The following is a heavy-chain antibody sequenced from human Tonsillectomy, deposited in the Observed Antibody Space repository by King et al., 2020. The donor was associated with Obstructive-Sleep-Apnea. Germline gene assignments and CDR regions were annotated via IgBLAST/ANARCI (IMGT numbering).Heavy chain of an antibody. J-gene: IGHJ3*02. CDR1: GFTVSNHA. Sequence: VQLVESGGGLVQSGGSLRLSFTASGFTVSNHAMHWVRQAPGKGLEHISTIGSNERRTYFVDSVKGRYTISRDNSKNTVYLQITSLTPEDTAVYYCYSDHDFSEGRDVFDNWGQGTMVTVSS. D-gene: IGHD3-3*01. CDR2: IGSNERRT. V-gene: IGHV3-64D*09. CDR3: YSDHDFSEGRDVFDN.